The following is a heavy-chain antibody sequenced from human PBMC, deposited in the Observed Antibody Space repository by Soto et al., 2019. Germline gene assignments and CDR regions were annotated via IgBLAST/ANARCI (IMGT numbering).Heavy chain of an antibody. CDR2: ISGSGGST. CDR1: GFTFSSYA. D-gene: IGHD5-18*01. J-gene: IGHJ5*02. Sequence: EVQLLESGGGLVQPGGSLRLSCAASGFTFSSYAMSWVRQAPGKGLEWVSAISGSGGSTYYADSVKGRFTISRDNSKNTLYLQMNSLRAEDTAVYYRASLRPRGYSYGYSWFDPWGQGTLVTVSS. V-gene: IGHV3-23*01. CDR3: ASLRPRGYSYGYSWFDP.